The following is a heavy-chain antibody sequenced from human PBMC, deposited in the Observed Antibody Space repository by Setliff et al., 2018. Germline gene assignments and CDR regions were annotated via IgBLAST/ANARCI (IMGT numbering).Heavy chain of an antibody. V-gene: IGHV4-59*08. Sequence: SETLSLTCTVSGGSISSYYWSWIRQPPGKGLEWIGYIYYSGSTNYNPSLKSRVTLSVDASNNQFSLKVSSVTAADTAVYYCARARYCSGGSCYWTWFGPWGQGTLVTVSS. CDR2: IYYSGST. CDR3: ARARYCSGGSCYWTWFGP. CDR1: GGSISSYY. J-gene: IGHJ5*02. D-gene: IGHD2-15*01.